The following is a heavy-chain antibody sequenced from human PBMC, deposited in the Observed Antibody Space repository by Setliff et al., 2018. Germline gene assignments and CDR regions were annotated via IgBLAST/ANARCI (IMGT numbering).Heavy chain of an antibody. CDR2: IQSSGNT. J-gene: IGHJ4*02. CDR3: AGAPARGTTWLSPFDY. Sequence: SETLSLTCTVSGGSVGSGNFYWSWIRQTAGKGLEWIGLIQSSGNTNYNPSLQSRVTISIDTSKNQFSLKMTSVTAADTALYYCAGAPARGTTWLSPFDYWGQGTLVTVSS. CDR1: GGSVGSGNFY. D-gene: IGHD5-12*01. V-gene: IGHV4-61*02.